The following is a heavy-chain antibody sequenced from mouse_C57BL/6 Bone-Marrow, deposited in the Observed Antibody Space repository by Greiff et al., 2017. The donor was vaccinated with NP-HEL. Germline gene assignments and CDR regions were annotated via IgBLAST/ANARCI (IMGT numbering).Heavy chain of an antibody. D-gene: IGHD2-3*01. CDR3: ARPMDGYSYYYAMDY. J-gene: IGHJ4*01. V-gene: IGHV5-17*01. Sequence: EVQLQESGGGLVKPGGSLKLSCAASGFTFSDYGMHWVRQAPEKGLEWVAYISSGSSTIYYADTVKGRFTISRDNAKNTLFLQMTSLRSEDTAMYYCARPMDGYSYYYAMDYWGQGTSVTVSS. CDR2: ISSGSSTI. CDR1: GFTFSDYG.